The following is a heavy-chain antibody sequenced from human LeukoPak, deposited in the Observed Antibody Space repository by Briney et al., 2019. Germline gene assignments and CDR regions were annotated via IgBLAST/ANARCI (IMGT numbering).Heavy chain of an antibody. Sequence: PGESLKISCEASGYNFNIYCIGWVRLLPGKRLEWMGIISPGGSDTRYSPSFEGHVTISADRSITTAYLQWSSLKASDTAIYYGARQQAVPGPGIDYWGQGTVVIVSS. J-gene: IGHJ4*02. CDR2: ISPGGSDT. D-gene: IGHD6-19*01. CDR1: GYNFNIYC. CDR3: ARQQAVPGPGIDY. V-gene: IGHV5-51*01.